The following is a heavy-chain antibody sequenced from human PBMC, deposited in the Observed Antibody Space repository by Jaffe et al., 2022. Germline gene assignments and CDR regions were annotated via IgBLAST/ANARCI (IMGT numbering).Heavy chain of an antibody. CDR1: GFTFSSYA. D-gene: IGHD2-15*01. V-gene: IGHV3-23*01. CDR2: ISGSGGST. CDR3: AKDKVVVVAATGDDAFDI. J-gene: IGHJ3*02. Sequence: EVQLLESGGGLVQPGGSLRLSCAASGFTFSSYAMSWVRQAPGKGLEWVSAISGSGGSTYYADSVKGRFTISRDNSKNTLYLQMNSLRAEDTAVYYCAKDKVVVVAATGDDAFDIWGQGTMVTVSS.